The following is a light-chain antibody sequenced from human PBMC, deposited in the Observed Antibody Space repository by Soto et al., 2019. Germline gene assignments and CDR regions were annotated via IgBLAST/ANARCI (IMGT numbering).Light chain of an antibody. CDR1: QRITSSY. J-gene: IGKJ2*01. Sequence: ETVLTQSPGTLSLSPGERATLSCRASQRITSSYLAWYQQKPGQAPRLLIYGAFNRATGIPDRFSGSGSGTDFTLTISRLEPEDFAMYYCQQYGNSRYTFGQGTKLEIK. V-gene: IGKV3-20*01. CDR3: QQYGNSRYT. CDR2: GAF.